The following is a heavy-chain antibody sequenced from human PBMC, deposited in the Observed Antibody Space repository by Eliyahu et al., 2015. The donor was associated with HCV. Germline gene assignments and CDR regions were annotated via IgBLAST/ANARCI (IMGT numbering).Heavy chain of an antibody. Sequence: QVQLVESGGGVVQPGRSLRLSCAASGFTFSSYGMHWVRQAPGKGLEWVAVISYDGSNKYYADSVKGRFTISRDNSKNTLYLQMNSLRAEDTAVYYCARDPTYNSGSYTLRTDYWGQGTLVTVSS. CDR1: GFTFSSYG. J-gene: IGHJ4*02. V-gene: IGHV3-30*03. CDR2: ISYDGSNK. CDR3: ARDPTYNSGSYTLRTDY. D-gene: IGHD1-26*01.